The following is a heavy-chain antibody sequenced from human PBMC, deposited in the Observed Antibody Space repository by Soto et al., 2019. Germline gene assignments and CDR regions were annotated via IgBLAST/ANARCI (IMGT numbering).Heavy chain of an antibody. V-gene: IGHV4-4*02. J-gene: IGHJ3*01. D-gene: IGHD2-21*01. Sequence: QVQLQESGPGLVEPSGTLSLTCAVSGVSISSNKWWNWVRQPPGKGLEWIGEIYESGTTKYNPSLKSRLTISVDKSKNQSSLRLNSVTAADTAVYYCTSFLVVMTGEDAFDLWGQGTMVTVSS. CDR1: GVSISSNKW. CDR3: TSFLVVMTGEDAFDL. CDR2: IYESGTT.